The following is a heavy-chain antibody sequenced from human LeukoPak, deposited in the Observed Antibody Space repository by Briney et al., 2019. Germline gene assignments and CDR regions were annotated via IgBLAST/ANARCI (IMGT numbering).Heavy chain of an antibody. J-gene: IGHJ4*02. CDR3: ARRGYEFSDLDN. D-gene: IGHD3/OR15-3a*01. Sequence: GESLKISCKGSGYTFTGYYMHWVRQVPGQGLEWMGWIDPNSGGTNYAQKFQGRVAMTRDTSMNTVYMELSSLRSDDTAVYYCARRGYEFSDLDNWGQGTLVTVSS. V-gene: IGHV1-2*02. CDR1: GYTFTGYY. CDR2: IDPNSGGT.